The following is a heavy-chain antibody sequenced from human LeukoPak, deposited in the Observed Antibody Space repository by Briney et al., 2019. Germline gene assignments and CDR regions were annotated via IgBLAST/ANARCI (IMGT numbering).Heavy chain of an antibody. Sequence: SETLSPTCSVSGDSSSSYYWSWIRQADGKGLEWIGRMHGSGYSTYNPSLESRVSMSVDTSKNQLFLNLSSVTAADTAVYFCAKARVGVPAAIPYYGMDVWGQGTKVTVSS. J-gene: IGHJ6*02. CDR3: AKARVGVPAAIPYYGMDV. D-gene: IGHD2-2*01. V-gene: IGHV4-4*07. CDR2: MHGSGYS. CDR1: GDSSSSYY.